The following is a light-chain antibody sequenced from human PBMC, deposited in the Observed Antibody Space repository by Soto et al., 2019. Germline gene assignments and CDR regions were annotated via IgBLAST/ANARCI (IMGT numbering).Light chain of an antibody. CDR3: QQYGNSPIT. Sequence: EVGLTQSPVTLSLSRGERATLSCRASERIYRAHLGGYQQIPGQSPRLLIYGTSSRATGIPDRFSGSGSGTDFTLTISRLEPEDFAVYYCQQYGNSPITFGQGTRLEIK. J-gene: IGKJ5*01. CDR1: ERIYRAH. V-gene: IGKV3-20*01. CDR2: GTS.